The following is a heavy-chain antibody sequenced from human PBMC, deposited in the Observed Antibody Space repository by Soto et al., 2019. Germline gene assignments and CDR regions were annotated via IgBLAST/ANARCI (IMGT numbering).Heavy chain of an antibody. CDR1: GGSISSSSYY. Sequence: PSETLSLTCTVSGGSISSSSYYWGWIRQPPGKGLEWIGSIYYSGSTYYNPSLKSRVTISVDTSKNQFSLKLSSVTAADMAVYYCAREGSYSAYNFAHGIQLWSFDFWGQGALVTVS. D-gene: IGHD5-12*01. V-gene: IGHV4-39*07. CDR2: IYYSGST. CDR3: AREGSYSAYNFAHGIQLWSFDF. J-gene: IGHJ4*02.